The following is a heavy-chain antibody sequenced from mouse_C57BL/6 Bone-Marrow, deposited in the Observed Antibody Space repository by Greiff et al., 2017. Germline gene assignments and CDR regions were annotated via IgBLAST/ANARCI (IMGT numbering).Heavy chain of an antibody. V-gene: IGHV5-17*01. D-gene: IGHD2-3*01. CDR2: ISSGSSTI. J-gene: IGHJ3*01. CDR3: ARGGDGYYVLAY. CDR1: GFTFSDYG. Sequence: EVKLVESGGGLVKPGGSLKLSCAASGFTFSDYGMHWVRQAPEKGLEWVAYISSGSSTIYYADTVKGRFTISRDNAKNTLFLQRTSLRSEDTAMYYCARGGDGYYVLAYWGQGTLVTVSA.